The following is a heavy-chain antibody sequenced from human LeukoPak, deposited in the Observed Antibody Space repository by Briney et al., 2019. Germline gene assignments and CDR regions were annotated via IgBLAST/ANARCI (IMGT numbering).Heavy chain of an antibody. Sequence: PGGSLRLSCVASGFTLSSYYMHWVRQVPGKGLVWVSCINGDGSSTKYADSVKGRFTISGDNAKNTLYLQVNSLRAEDTAVYYCAQGGSPGALDYWGRGTLVTVSS. CDR3: AQGGSPGALDY. CDR2: INGDGSST. V-gene: IGHV3-74*01. J-gene: IGHJ4*02. D-gene: IGHD2-15*01. CDR1: GFTLSSYY.